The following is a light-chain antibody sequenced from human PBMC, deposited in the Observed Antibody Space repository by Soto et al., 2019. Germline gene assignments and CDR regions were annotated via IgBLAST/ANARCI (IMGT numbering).Light chain of an antibody. CDR1: QSVSSN. CDR3: QQYNNWPPIT. CDR2: GAS. Sequence: EIVLTQSPATLSLSPGETGTLSCRASQSVSSNLAWYQQKPGQAPRLLIYGASSRATGIPARFSGSGSGTEFTLTISSLQSEDFAVYYCQQYNNWPPITFGQGTRLEIK. J-gene: IGKJ5*01. V-gene: IGKV3-15*01.